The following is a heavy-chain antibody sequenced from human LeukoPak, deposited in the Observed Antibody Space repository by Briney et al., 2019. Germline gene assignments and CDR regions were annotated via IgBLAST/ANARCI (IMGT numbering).Heavy chain of an antibody. V-gene: IGHV1-69*04. CDR2: IIPILGIA. CDR3: ARDPPGNSYSSSWYIPVGDYYYGMDV. J-gene: IGHJ6*02. D-gene: IGHD6-13*01. Sequence: REASVKVSCKASGGTFSSYAISWVRQAPGQGLEWMGRIIPILGIANYAQKFQGRVTITADKSTSTAYMELSSLRSEDTAVYYCARDPPGNSYSSSWYIPVGDYYYGMDVWGQGTTVTVSS. CDR1: GGTFSSYA.